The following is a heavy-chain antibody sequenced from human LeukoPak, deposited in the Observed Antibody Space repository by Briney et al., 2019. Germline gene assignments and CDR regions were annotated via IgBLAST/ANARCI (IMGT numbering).Heavy chain of an antibody. V-gene: IGHV4-59*01. CDR1: GASISSYY. Sequence: PSETLSLTCTVSGASISSYYWSWIRQSPGKGLEWIGYIYYSGNSNYSPSLQSRVTISVDTSKSQFSLKLTSVTAAGTAVYYCARVAVAAREYFDYWGQGTLVTVSS. D-gene: IGHD6-19*01. J-gene: IGHJ4*02. CDR2: IYYSGNS. CDR3: ARVAVAAREYFDY.